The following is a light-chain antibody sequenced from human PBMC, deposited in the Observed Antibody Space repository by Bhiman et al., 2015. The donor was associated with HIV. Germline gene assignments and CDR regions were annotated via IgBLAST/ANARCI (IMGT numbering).Light chain of an antibody. CDR3: SSLTSSLSYV. J-gene: IGLJ1*01. CDR2: RNN. Sequence: QSVLAQPPSASGTPGQRVTISCSGSHSNIGSNIVNWYQQFPGAAPKLLIYRNNQRPSGVSNRFSGSKSGNTASLTISGLQAEDEADYYCSSLTSSLSYVFGIGTNVTVL. CDR1: HSNIGSNI. V-gene: IGLV1-44*01.